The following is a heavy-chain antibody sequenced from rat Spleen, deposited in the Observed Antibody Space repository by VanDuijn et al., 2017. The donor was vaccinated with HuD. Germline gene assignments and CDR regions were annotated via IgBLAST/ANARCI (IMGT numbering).Heavy chain of an antibody. CDR2: MWSGGST. J-gene: IGHJ2*01. CDR3: ARALYYPHY. V-gene: IGHV2-43*01. Sequence: QVQLKESGPGLVQPSQTLSLTCTVSGFSLTSYHVSWVRQPPGKGLEWMGVMWSGGSTAYNSALQSRLSISRDTSKSQVFIKMISLQTEDTAIYYCARALYYPHYWGQGVMVTVSS. D-gene: IGHD1-1*01. CDR1: GFSLTSYH.